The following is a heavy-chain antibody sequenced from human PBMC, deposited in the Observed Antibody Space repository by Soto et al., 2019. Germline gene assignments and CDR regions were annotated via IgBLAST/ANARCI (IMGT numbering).Heavy chain of an antibody. J-gene: IGHJ5*02. D-gene: IGHD3-3*01. CDR1: GGSFSGYY. CDR2: INHSGST. V-gene: IGHV4-34*01. Sequence: SETLSLTCAVYGGSFSGYYWSWIRQPPGKGLEWIGEINHSGSTNYNPSLKSRVTISVDTSKNQFSLKLSSVTAADTAVYYCARARSGYYDSPSLRAYNWFDPWGQGTLVTVSS. CDR3: ARARSGYYDSPSLRAYNWFDP.